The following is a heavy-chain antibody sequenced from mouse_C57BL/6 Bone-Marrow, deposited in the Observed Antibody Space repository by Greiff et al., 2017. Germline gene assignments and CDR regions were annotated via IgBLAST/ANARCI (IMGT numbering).Heavy chain of an antibody. V-gene: IGHV5-4*01. CDR3: ARDLDSNPDY. Sequence: EVQVVESGGGLVKPGGSLKLSCAASGFTFSSYAMSWVRQTPEKRLEWVATISDGGSYTYYPDNVKGRFTISRDNAKNNLYLQMSHLKSEDTAMYYCARDLDSNPDYWGQGTTLTVSS. CDR2: ISDGGSYT. D-gene: IGHD2-5*01. CDR1: GFTFSSYA. J-gene: IGHJ2*01.